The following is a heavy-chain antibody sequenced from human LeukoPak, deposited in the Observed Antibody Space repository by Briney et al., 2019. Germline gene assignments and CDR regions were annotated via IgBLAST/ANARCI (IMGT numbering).Heavy chain of an antibody. CDR2: INPNSGGT. J-gene: IGHJ4*02. CDR1: GYTFNGYY. Sequence: ASVKVSCKASGYTFNGYYMHWVRQAPGQGLEWMGWINPNSGGTNYAQKFQGRVTMTRDTSISTAYMELSRLRSDDTAVYYCARGVGAGTSYYFDYWGQGTLVTVSS. CDR3: ARGVGAGTSYYFDY. D-gene: IGHD6-19*01. V-gene: IGHV1-2*02.